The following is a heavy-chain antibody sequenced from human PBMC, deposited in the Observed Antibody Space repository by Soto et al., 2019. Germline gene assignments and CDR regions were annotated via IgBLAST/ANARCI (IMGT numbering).Heavy chain of an antibody. J-gene: IGHJ4*02. CDR3: ATEMGASRGPFDN. V-gene: IGHV3-23*01. D-gene: IGHD3-10*01. CDR2: LSNTGRRT. Sequence: GGSRRPSCVVPVFALGANGMSWVPQCPGKGLEWVSGLSNTGRRTYYADSVKGRFTISRDNSENTVYLQMNSLRVEDTAVYYCATEMGASRGPFDNWGQGTLVTVSS. CDR1: VFALGANG.